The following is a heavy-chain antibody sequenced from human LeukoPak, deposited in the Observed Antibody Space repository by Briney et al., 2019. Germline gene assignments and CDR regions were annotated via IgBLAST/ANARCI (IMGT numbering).Heavy chain of an antibody. CDR1: GFTFSSYA. CDR2: ISGSGGST. D-gene: IGHD5-18*01. V-gene: IGHV3-23*01. Sequence: GGSLRLSCAASGFTFSSYAMSWVRQAPGKGLEWVSAISGSGGSTYYADSVKGRFTISRDNAKNSLYLQMNSLRAEDTAVYYCARDRSLLDTLVFDYWGQGTLVTVSS. CDR3: ARDRSLLDTLVFDY. J-gene: IGHJ4*02.